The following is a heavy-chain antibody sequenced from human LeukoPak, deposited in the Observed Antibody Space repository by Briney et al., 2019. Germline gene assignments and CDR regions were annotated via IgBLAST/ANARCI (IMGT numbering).Heavy chain of an antibody. CDR3: AKELRAAAGTFDY. CDR2: IRYDGSNK. J-gene: IGHJ4*02. V-gene: IGHV3-30*02. CDR1: GFTFSSYG. Sequence: GGSLRLSCAASGFTFSSYGMHWVRQAPGKGLEWVAFIRYDGSNKYYADSVKGRFTISRDNSKNTLYLQMNSLRAEDTAVYYCAKELRAAAGTFDYWGQGTLVTVSS. D-gene: IGHD6-13*01.